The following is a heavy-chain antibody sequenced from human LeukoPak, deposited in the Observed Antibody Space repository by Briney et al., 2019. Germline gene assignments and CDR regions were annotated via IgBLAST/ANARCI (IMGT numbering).Heavy chain of an antibody. Sequence: SGGSLRLSCAASGFTFSSYAMSWVRQAPGKGLEWVSAISGSGGSTYYADSVKGRFTISRDNSKNTLYLQMNSLRAEDTAVYYCAKTRKVVPAQFDYWGQGTLVTVSS. CDR1: GFTFSSYA. V-gene: IGHV3-23*01. D-gene: IGHD2-2*01. CDR2: ISGSGGST. J-gene: IGHJ4*02. CDR3: AKTRKVVPAQFDY.